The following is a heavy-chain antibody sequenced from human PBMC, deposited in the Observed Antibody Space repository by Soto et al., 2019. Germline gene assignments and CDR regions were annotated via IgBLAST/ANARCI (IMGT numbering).Heavy chain of an antibody. J-gene: IGHJ4*02. CDR2: IYYSGST. CDR3: ARYTGDYYDSSGSLHY. V-gene: IGHV4-30-4*01. D-gene: IGHD3-22*01. CDR1: GGSISSGNHY. Sequence: SETLSLTCTVSGGSISSGNHYWNWIRQPPGKGLEWIGYIYYSGSTYYNPSLKSRVTMSVDTTENQFSLKLSYVTAADTAVYYCARYTGDYYDSSGSLHYWGQGSLVTVS.